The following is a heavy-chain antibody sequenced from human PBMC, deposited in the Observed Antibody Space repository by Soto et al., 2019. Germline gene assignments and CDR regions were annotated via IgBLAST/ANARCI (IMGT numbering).Heavy chain of an antibody. CDR2: ISSAGDT. CDR1: GFTFNNYD. J-gene: IGHJ4*02. CDR3: ARGFAGGYCAFDN. V-gene: IGHV3-13*01. D-gene: IGHD5-12*01. Sequence: EVQLVESGGGLVQPGGSLRLSCAASGFTFNNYDMHRVRQATAKGLEWVSSISSAGDTYYPGSVKDRFTIPRENANNSLFLQMNGLRAGDTSVYYCARGFAGGYCAFDNWGQGTLVTVSS.